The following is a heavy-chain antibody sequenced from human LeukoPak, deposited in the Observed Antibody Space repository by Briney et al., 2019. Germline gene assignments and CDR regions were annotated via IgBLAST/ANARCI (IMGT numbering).Heavy chain of an antibody. D-gene: IGHD6-19*01. J-gene: IGHJ4*02. V-gene: IGHV1-24*01. Sequence: ASVKVSCKVSGYTLTELSMHWVRQAPGKGLEWMGGFDPEDGETIYAQKFQGRVTMTEDTSTDTAYMELSSLRSEDTAVYYCATWGYSSGWYDFDYWGQGTLATVSS. CDR2: FDPEDGET. CDR1: GYTLTELS. CDR3: ATWGYSSGWYDFDY.